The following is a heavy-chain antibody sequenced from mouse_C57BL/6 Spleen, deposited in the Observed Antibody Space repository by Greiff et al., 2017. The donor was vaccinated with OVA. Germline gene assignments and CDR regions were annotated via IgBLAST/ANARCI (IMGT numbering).Heavy chain of an antibody. J-gene: IGHJ1*03. Sequence: QVQLQQPGAELVMPGASVKLSCKASGYTFTSYWMHWVKQRPGQGLEWIGEIAPSDSYTNYNQKFKGKSTLTVDKSSSTAYMQLSSLTSEDSAVYYCARYGPLTGDSYWYFEVWGTGTTVTVSS. V-gene: IGHV1-69*01. D-gene: IGHD4-1*01. CDR1: GYTFTSYW. CDR2: IAPSDSYT. CDR3: ARYGPLTGDSYWYFEV.